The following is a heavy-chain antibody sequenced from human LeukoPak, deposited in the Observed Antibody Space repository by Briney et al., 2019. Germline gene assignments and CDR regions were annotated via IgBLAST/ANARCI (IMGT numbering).Heavy chain of an antibody. V-gene: IGHV4-59*01. J-gene: IGHJ4*02. CDR2: IYYNGST. D-gene: IGHD3-16*02. Sequence: SETLSLTCTVSGGSISSYYWSWIRQPPGKGLEWIGYIYYNGSTNYNPSLKGRVTISVDTSENQFSLKLSSVTAADTAVYYCARENDYVWGSYRRYFDYWGQGSLVTVSS. CDR1: GGSISSYY. CDR3: ARENDYVWGSYRRYFDY.